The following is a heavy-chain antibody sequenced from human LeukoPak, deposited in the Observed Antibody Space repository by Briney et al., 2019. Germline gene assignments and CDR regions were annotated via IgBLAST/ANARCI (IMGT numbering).Heavy chain of an antibody. CDR3: ARGYSGYDYGYFDY. V-gene: IGHV1-69*04. J-gene: IGHJ4*02. D-gene: IGHD5-12*01. Sequence: SVKVSCKASGGTFSSYAISWVRQAPGQGLEWMGRIIPIFGIANYAQKFQGRVTITADKSTSTAYMELSSLRSEDTAAYYCARGYSGYDYGYFDYWGQGTLVTVSS. CDR2: IIPIFGIA. CDR1: GGTFSSYA.